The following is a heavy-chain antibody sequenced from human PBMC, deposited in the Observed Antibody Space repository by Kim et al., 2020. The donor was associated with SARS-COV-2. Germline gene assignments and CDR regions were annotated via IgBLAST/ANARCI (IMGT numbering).Heavy chain of an antibody. D-gene: IGHD6-6*01. Sequence: SEKGRFTISRDNSKNTLYLKVNSLRAADTAVYYCARSNSSSSLRGEYFQHWGQGTLVTVSS. CDR3: ARSNSSSSLRGEYFQH. J-gene: IGHJ1*01. V-gene: IGHV3-30*01.